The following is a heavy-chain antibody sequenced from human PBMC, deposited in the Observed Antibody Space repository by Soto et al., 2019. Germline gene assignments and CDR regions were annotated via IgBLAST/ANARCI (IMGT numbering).Heavy chain of an antibody. D-gene: IGHD1-20*01. V-gene: IGHV4-59*01. J-gene: IGHJ6*02. CDR2: IYYSGIT. CDR1: GGSISSYY. CDR3: ARYKSNYYYGMDV. Sequence: SETLSLTCTVSGGSISSYYWSWIRQPPGKGLEWIGYIYYSGITNYNPSLKSRVTISVDTSKNQFSLKLSSVTASDTAVYYCARYKSNYYYGMDVWGQGTTVT.